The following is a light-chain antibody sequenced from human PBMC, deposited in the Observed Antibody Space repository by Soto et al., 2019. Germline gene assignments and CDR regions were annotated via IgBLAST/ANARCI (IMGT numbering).Light chain of an antibody. J-gene: IGLJ2*01. CDR2: GNS. Sequence: QAVVTQPTSVSGAPWQSVTISFTGSISNIGAGYDVHWYQQLPGTAPKLLIYGNSNRPSGVPDRFSGSKSGTSASLAITGLQAEDEADYYCQSYDSSLSAHVVFGGGTKLTVL. CDR1: ISNIGAGYD. CDR3: QSYDSSLSAHVV. V-gene: IGLV1-40*01.